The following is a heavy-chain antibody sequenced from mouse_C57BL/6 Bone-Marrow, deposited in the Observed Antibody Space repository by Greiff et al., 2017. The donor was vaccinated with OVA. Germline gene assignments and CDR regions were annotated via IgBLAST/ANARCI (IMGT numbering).Heavy chain of an antibody. Sequence: QVQLQQSGPELVKPGASVKISCKASGYAFSSSWMNWVKQRPGKGLEWIGRIYPGDGDTNYNGKFKGKATLTADKSSSTAYMQLSSLTSEDSAVYFCARFHLYYYDSKYNFDYWGQGTTLTVSS. CDR2: IYPGDGDT. CDR1: GYAFSSSW. CDR3: ARFHLYYYDSKYNFDY. D-gene: IGHD1-1*01. V-gene: IGHV1-82*01. J-gene: IGHJ2*01.